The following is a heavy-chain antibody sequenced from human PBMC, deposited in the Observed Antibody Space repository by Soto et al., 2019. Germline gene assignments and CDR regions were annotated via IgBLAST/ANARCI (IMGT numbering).Heavy chain of an antibody. CDR3: TTGSTSCYPH. Sequence: LRLSCAASGFTFSNAWVSWVRQAPGKGLEWVGRIKCKTDGGTTDYAAPVKGRFTISRDDSKNTLYLQMNSLKTEDTAVYYCTTGSTSCYPHWGQGTLVTVSS. CDR1: GFTFSNAW. V-gene: IGHV3-15*01. CDR2: IKCKTDGGTT. D-gene: IGHD2-2*01. J-gene: IGHJ4*02.